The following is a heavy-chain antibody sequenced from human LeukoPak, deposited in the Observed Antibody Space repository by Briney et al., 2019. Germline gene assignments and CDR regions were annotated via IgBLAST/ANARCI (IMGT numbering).Heavy chain of an antibody. CDR3: ARGVYGNFDS. CDR1: GFTFNNYW. D-gene: IGHD3-10*01. V-gene: IGHV3-74*01. CDR2: ISLDGSDT. J-gene: IGHJ4*02. Sequence: GWSLRLSCAASGFTFNNYWMHWVRQDSGKGLAWVSRISLDGSDTNYADSVKGRFTVSRDNAKNTLYLQMNSLRAEDTAVYYCARGVYGNFDSWGQGILVTDSS.